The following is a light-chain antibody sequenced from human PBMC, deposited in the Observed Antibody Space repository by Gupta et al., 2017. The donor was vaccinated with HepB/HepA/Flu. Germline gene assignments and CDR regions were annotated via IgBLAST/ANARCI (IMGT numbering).Light chain of an antibody. J-gene: IGLJ3*02. CDR1: SGHSSYI. V-gene: IGLV4-60*03. CDR2: LDDSGSY. CDR3: ENRESNTQV. Sequence: QPVPPQSSSASASLGSSVKLTCTLSSGHSSYIIAWHQQQPGKAPRYLMMLDDSGSYNKGSGVPDRVSGYGGRDDRNLTIANHAAEDEEEYYCENRESNTQVFGGGTKLTVL.